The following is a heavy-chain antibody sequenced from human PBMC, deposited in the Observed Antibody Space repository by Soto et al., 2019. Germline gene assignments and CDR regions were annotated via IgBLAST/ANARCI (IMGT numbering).Heavy chain of an antibody. D-gene: IGHD3-10*01. CDR2: VSAGGDMT. J-gene: IGHJ6*02. CDR3: ARGDRGGSGSPASYYYSGLDV. V-gene: IGHV3-23*01. CDR1: GFTCNSYA. Sequence: DVQVLESGGDLVQPGGSLRLSCAASGFTCNSYAMSWVRQAPGKGLEWVSSVSAGGDMTYYSDSVKGRFTISRDNSNNALFLQMNSLRIEDTALYYCARGDRGGSGSPASYYYSGLDVWGQGNTVTVS.